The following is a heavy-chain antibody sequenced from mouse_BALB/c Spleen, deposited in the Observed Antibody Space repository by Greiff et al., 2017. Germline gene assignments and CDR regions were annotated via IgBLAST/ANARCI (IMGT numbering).Heavy chain of an antibody. CDR1: GFNIKDTY. Sequence: VHVKQSGAELVKPGASVKLSCTASGFNIKDTYMHWVKQRPEQGLEWIGRIDPANGNTKYDPKFQGKATITADTSSNTAYLQLSSLTSEDTAVYYCARWSYYGNYDAMDYWGQGTSVTVSS. D-gene: IGHD2-1*01. V-gene: IGHV14-3*02. CDR2: IDPANGNT. J-gene: IGHJ4*01. CDR3: ARWSYYGNYDAMDY.